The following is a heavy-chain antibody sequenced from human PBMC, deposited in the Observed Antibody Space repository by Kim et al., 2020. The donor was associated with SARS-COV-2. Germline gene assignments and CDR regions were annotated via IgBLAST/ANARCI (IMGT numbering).Heavy chain of an antibody. CDR2: MYYSANT. Sequence: SETLSLTCSVSGGSFTRSSFYWAWIRQPPGMGLEWIGSMYYSANTYYNPSLESRVTMSVDTSKNTFSLNLTSVTAADAGVYYCARHGGECSRETCSSHWFDPWGQGTLVTVSS. CDR1: GGSFTRSSFY. CDR3: ARHGGECSRETCSSHWFDP. D-gene: IGHD2-15*01. J-gene: IGHJ5*02. V-gene: IGHV4-39*01.